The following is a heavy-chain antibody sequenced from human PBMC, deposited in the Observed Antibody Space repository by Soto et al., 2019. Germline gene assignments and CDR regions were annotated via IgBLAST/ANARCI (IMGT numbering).Heavy chain of an antibody. CDR1: GFTVSSNY. CDR3: ARDRYFDY. Sequence: EVQLVESGGGLVQPGGSLRLSCAASGFTVSSNYMSWVRQAPGKGLEWVSLIYSGGSTDYADSVKGRFIISGDNSRNTLYLQMNSLRAEDTAVYYCARDRYFDYWGQGTLVTVSS. V-gene: IGHV3-66*01. J-gene: IGHJ4*02. CDR2: IYSGGST.